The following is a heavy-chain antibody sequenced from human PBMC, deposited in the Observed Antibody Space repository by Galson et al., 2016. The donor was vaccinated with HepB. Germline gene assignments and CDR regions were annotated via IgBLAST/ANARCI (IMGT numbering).Heavy chain of an antibody. CDR3: AKFVYTNYVRVHGLDI. D-gene: IGHD4-11*01. CDR2: ISGGDGPT. CDR1: GFSFSGHA. V-gene: IGHV3-23*01. J-gene: IGHJ3*02. Sequence: SLRLSCAASGFSFSGHALSWVRQAPGKGLEWVSNISGGDGPTSYADSVKGRFTISRGNSKNTLYLQMNSLRAEDTAVYYCAKFVYTNYVRVHGLDIWGQGAMVTVSS.